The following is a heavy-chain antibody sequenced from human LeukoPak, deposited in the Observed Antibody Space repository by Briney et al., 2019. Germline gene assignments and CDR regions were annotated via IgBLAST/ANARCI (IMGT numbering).Heavy chain of an antibody. D-gene: IGHD1-14*01. J-gene: IGHJ4*02. V-gene: IGHV4-59*08. CDR1: GGSISSYY. CDR2: IYYSGST. CDR3: AGSKPSQPAPGL. Sequence: SETLSLTCTVSGGSISSYYWSWIRQPPGKGLEWIGYIYYSGSTNYNPSLKSRVTISVDTSKNQFSLKLSSVTAADTAVYYCAGSKPSQPAPGLRGQGTLVTVSS.